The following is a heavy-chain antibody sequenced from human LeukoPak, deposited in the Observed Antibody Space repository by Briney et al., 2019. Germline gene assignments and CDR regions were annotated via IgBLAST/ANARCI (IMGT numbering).Heavy chain of an antibody. V-gene: IGHV3-7*01. CDR3: ASWGAGGTS. J-gene: IGHJ5*02. CDR1: GFTLSTYW. D-gene: IGHD3-16*01. Sequence: GGSLRLSCEASGFTLSTYWMNWVRQVPGKGLDWVANINPDGSGKRYVDSVKGRFTLARDNDANSLSLQMNSLRAEDTAVYYCASWGAGGTSWGQGTLVTASS. CDR2: INPDGSGK.